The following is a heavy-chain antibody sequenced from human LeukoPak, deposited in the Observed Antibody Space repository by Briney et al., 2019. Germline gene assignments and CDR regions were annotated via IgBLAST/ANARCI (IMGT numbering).Heavy chain of an antibody. J-gene: IGHJ4*02. CDR1: GFTFSSYA. Sequence: GGSLRLSCAASGFTFSSYAMSWVRQAPGKRLEWVSAISGSGGSPYYADSVKGRFTISRDNSKNTLYLQMNSLRAEDTAVYYCAKDTFIMITFGGVIVEPRDDYWGQGTLVTVSS. V-gene: IGHV3-23*01. CDR2: ISGSGGSP. CDR3: AKDTFIMITFGGVIVEPRDDY. D-gene: IGHD3-16*02.